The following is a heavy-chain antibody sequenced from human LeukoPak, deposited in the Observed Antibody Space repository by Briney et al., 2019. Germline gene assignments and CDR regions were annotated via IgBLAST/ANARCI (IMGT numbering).Heavy chain of an antibody. CDR3: ARAEEDDAFDI. V-gene: IGHV4-39*07. Sequence: SETLSLTRTVSGGSTSSSNYYWGWIRQPPGKGLEWIGGIHYSGNTYYNPSLKSRVTISVDTSKNQFSLKLSSVTAADTAVYYCARAEEDDAFDIWGQGTMVTVSS. CDR1: GGSTSSSNYY. J-gene: IGHJ3*02. CDR2: IHYSGNT.